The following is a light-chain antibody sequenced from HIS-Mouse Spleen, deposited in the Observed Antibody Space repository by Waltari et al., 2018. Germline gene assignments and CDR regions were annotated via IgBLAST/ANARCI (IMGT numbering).Light chain of an antibody. CDR3: CSYAGSSTNWV. V-gene: IGLV2-23*01. CDR2: EGS. CDR1: SSDVGGYNL. J-gene: IGLJ3*02. Sequence: QSALTQPASVSGSPGQSITISCTGTSSDVGGYNLVPWYQQHPGKAPQLMIYEGSKRPSGVSNRFSGSKSGNTASLTISGLQAEDEADYYCCSYAGSSTNWVFGGGTKLTVL.